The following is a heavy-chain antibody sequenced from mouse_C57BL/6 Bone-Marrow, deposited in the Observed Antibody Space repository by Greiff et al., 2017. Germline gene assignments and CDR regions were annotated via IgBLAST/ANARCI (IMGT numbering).Heavy chain of an antibody. CDR2: FSSGGSYT. CDR1: GFTFSSYG. J-gene: IGHJ4*01. V-gene: IGHV5-6*01. D-gene: IGHD2-1*01. Sequence: EVKLMESGGDLVKPGGSLKLSCAASGFTFSSYGMSWVRQTPDKRLEWVATFSSGGSYTYYPDSVKGRFTISRDNAKNTLYLQMSSLKTEDTAMYYCARSTIYYYAMDYWGQGTSVTVSS. CDR3: ARSTIYYYAMDY.